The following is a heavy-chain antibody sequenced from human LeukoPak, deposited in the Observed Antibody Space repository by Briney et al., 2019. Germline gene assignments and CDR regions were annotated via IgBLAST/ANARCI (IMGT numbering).Heavy chain of an antibody. D-gene: IGHD4-17*01. Sequence: GASLQISFKGSGYSFTSYWIGWVRQMPGKSLEWMGIIYPGDSDTRYSPSFQGQVTMSADESINTAYLQWSSLKASDTAMYYCARDHNDYVGAFDMWGQGTMVTVSS. CDR1: GYSFTSYW. CDR3: ARDHNDYVGAFDM. V-gene: IGHV5-51*01. CDR2: IYPGDSDT. J-gene: IGHJ3*02.